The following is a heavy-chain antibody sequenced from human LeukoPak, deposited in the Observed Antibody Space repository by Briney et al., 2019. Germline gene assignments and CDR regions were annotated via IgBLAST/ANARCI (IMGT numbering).Heavy chain of an antibody. CDR2: ISGSGGST. D-gene: IGHD5-24*01. Sequence: GGSLRLSCAASGFTFSSYAMSWVRQAPGKGLEWVSAISGSGGSTYYADSVKGRFTISRDNSKNTLSLQMNSLRAEDTAVYYCAKGHGLRDYYYYMDVWGKGTTVTVSS. CDR3: AKGHGLRDYYYYMDV. J-gene: IGHJ6*03. CDR1: GFTFSSYA. V-gene: IGHV3-23*01.